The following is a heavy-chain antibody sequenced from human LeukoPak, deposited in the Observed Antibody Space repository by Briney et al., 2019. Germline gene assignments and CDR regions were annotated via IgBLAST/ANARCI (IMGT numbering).Heavy chain of an antibody. CDR1: GFTFSSYS. Sequence: GGSLRPSCAASGFTFSSYSMNWVRQAPGKGLEWVSSISSSSSYIYYADSVKGRFTISRDNAKNSLYLQMNSLRAEDTAVYYCAREPPLWFGELYTPPYGMDVWGQGTTVTVSS. J-gene: IGHJ6*02. CDR3: AREPPLWFGELYTPPYGMDV. CDR2: ISSSSSYI. D-gene: IGHD3-10*01. V-gene: IGHV3-21*01.